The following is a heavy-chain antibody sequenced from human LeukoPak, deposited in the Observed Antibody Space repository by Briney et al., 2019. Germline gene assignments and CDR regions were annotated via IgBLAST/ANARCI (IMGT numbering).Heavy chain of an antibody. Sequence: SGTLSLTCAVSGGSISSDNWWTWVRQPPGKRLEWIGQIYQSGSTNYTPSLKSRVTISVDKSKNQFSLKLSSVTAADTAIYYCARDLVDSGGYYFDYWGQGTLVTVSS. D-gene: IGHD3-22*01. CDR2: IYQSGST. V-gene: IGHV4-4*02. CDR3: ARDLVDSGGYYFDY. CDR1: GGSISSDNW. J-gene: IGHJ4*02.